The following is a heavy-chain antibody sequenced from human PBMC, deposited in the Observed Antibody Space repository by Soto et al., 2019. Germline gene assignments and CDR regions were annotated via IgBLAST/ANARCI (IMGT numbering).Heavy chain of an antibody. D-gene: IGHD2-21*01. CDR1: VGSISRDY. CDR3: AKHPEGSTFFDY. V-gene: IGHV4-59*04. CDR2: IYYTGSV. J-gene: IGHJ4*02. Sequence: AAETLSITCNFSVGSISRDYWYWFRQPPGKGLEWIGNIYYTGSVYYNPPFSGRVTMSIDKSKNHFSLELSSVTAADTAVFYCAKHPEGSTFFDYWGQGFMVTVSS.